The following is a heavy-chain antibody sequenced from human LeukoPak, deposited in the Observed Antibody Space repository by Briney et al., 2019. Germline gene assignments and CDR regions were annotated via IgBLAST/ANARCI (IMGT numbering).Heavy chain of an antibody. V-gene: IGHV1-69*13. CDR3: ARMTTVRLFDY. Sequence: GASVKVSCKASGGTFSSYAISWLRQAPGQGLEWMGGIIPIFGTANYAQKFQGRVTITADESTSTAYMELSSLRSEDTAVYYCARMTTVRLFDYWGQGTVVTVSS. CDR2: IIPIFGTA. J-gene: IGHJ4*02. CDR1: GGTFSSYA. D-gene: IGHD4-11*01.